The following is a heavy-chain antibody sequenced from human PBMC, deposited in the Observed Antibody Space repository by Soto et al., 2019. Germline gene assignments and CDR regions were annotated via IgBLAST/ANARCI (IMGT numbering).Heavy chain of an antibody. CDR1: GGTFSSYA. J-gene: IGHJ3*02. CDR3: ARDSEPFIQLWPRGAFDI. V-gene: IGHV1-69*13. Sequence: SVKVSCKASGGTFSSYAISWVRQAPGQGLEWMGGIILIFGTVNYAQKFQGRVTITADESTSTAYMELSSLRSEDTAVYYCARDSEPFIQLWPRGAFDIWGQGTMVTVSS. D-gene: IGHD5-18*01. CDR2: IILIFGTV.